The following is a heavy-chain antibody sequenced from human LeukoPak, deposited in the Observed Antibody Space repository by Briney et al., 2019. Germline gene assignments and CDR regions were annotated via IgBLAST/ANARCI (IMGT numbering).Heavy chain of an antibody. Sequence: SSETLSLTCSVSGDPISGISYYWGWIRQPPGKGLEWIGKIYYSGSSYNNPSLESRVVISLDTSRNQFSLKLTSVTATDTAVYYCARQGAVGATGSDFWGQGILVTVSS. CDR2: IYYSGSS. V-gene: IGHV4-39*01. CDR1: GDPISGISYY. CDR3: ARQGAVGATGSDF. J-gene: IGHJ4*02. D-gene: IGHD1-26*01.